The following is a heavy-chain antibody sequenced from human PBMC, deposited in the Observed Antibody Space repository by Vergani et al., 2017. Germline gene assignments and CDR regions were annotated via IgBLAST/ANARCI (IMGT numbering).Heavy chain of an antibody. CDR2: MNPNSGNT. Sequence: QVQLVQSGAEVKKPGASVKVSCKASGYTFTSYDINWVRQATGQGLEWLGWMNPNSGNTGYAQKFQGRVTMTRNTSISTAYMELSSLRSEDTAVYYCARAHSILWFDAFDIWGQGTMVTVSS. D-gene: IGHD2-21*01. J-gene: IGHJ3*02. CDR1: GYTFTSYD. V-gene: IGHV1-8*01. CDR3: ARAHSILWFDAFDI.